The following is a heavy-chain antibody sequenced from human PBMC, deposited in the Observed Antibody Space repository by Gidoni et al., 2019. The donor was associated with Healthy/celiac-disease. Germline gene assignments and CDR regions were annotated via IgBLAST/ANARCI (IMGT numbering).Heavy chain of an antibody. CDR2: IYYSGST. CDR3: ASPPLDYYDSSGYYWFDP. CDR1: GGSISSSSSY. J-gene: IGHJ5*02. V-gene: IGHV4-39*01. Sequence: QLQLQESGPGLVKPSETLSLTCTVSGGSISSSSSYWGWIRQPPGKGLEWIGSIYYSGSTYYNPSLKSRVTISVDTSKNQFSLKLSSVTAADTAVYYCASPPLDYYDSSGYYWFDPWGQGTLVTVSS. D-gene: IGHD3-22*01.